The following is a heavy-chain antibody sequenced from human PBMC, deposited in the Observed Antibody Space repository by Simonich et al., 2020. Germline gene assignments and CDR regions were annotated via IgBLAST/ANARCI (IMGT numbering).Heavy chain of an antibody. CDR1: GGSFSGYY. Sequence: QVQLQQWGAGLLKPSETLSLTCAVYGGSFSGYYWSWIRQPPGKGLEWIGEINHSGGTTYNPSLKSRVTISVDTSKNQFSLKLSSVTAADTAVYYCARGKGWKNAFDIWGQGTMVTVSS. CDR3: ARGKGWKNAFDI. CDR2: INHSGGT. J-gene: IGHJ3*02. V-gene: IGHV4-34*01. D-gene: IGHD1-1*01.